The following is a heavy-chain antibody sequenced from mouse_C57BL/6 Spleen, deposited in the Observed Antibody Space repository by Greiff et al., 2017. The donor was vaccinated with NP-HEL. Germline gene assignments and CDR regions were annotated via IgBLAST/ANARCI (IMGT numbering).Heavy chain of an antibody. J-gene: IGHJ2*01. CDR1: GYTFTSYW. CDR3: ARRGSYDYGLDY. V-gene: IGHV1-50*01. CDR2: IDPSDSYT. Sequence: QVQLQQPGAELVKPGASVKLSCKASGYTFTSYWMQWVKQRPGQGLEWIGEIDPSDSYTNYNQKFKGKATLTVDPSSSTAYMQLSSLTSEDSAVYYCARRGSYDYGLDYWGQGTTLTVSS. D-gene: IGHD2-4*01.